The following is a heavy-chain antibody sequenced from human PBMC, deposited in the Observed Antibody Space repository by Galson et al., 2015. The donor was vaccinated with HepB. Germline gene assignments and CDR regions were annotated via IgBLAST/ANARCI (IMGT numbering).Heavy chain of an antibody. D-gene: IGHD1-1*01. CDR1: GFTFSSYG. CDR3: AKDQSASATTHFDP. CDR2: ISYDGSNK. Sequence: SLRLSCAASGFTFSSYGMHWVRQAPGKGLEWVAVISYDGSNKYYADSVKGRFTISRDNSKNTLYLQMNSLRAEDTAVYYCAKDQSASATTHFDPWGQGTLVTVSS. V-gene: IGHV3-30*18. J-gene: IGHJ5*02.